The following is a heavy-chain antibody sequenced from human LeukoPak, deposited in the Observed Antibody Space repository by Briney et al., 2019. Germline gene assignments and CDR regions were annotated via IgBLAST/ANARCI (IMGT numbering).Heavy chain of an antibody. CDR3: ARDPDDYNGLPPFFQH. V-gene: IGHV3-23*01. CDR1: GFTFSSYA. CDR2: ISGSGGST. D-gene: IGHD5-24*01. J-gene: IGHJ1*01. Sequence: GGSLRLSCAASGFTFSSYAMSWVRQAPGKGLEWVSAISGSGGSTYYADSVKGRFTISKDNSKNTLYLQMNSLRAEDTAVYYCARDPDDYNGLPPFFQHWGQGTLVTVSS.